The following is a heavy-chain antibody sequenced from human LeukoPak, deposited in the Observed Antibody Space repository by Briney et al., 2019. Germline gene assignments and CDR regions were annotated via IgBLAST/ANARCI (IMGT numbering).Heavy chain of an antibody. J-gene: IGHJ4*02. CDR2: IRYDGSNK. D-gene: IGHD4-17*01. CDR1: GFTFSSYG. Sequence: GGSLRLSCAASGFTFSSYGMHWVRQAPGKGLEWVAFIRYDGSNKYYADSVKGRFTISRDNSKNTLYLQMNSLRAEDTAVYYCANELSGDSTGQKGFDYWGQGTLVTVSS. CDR3: ANELSGDSTGQKGFDY. V-gene: IGHV3-30*02.